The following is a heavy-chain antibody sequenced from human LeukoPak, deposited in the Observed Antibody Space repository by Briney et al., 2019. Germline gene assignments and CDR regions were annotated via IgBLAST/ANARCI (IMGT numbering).Heavy chain of an antibody. CDR3: ARYGDSSVYYSADAFDI. CDR1: GFTFSSYE. J-gene: IGHJ3*02. CDR2: IGTSDSST. Sequence: GGSLRLSCAGSGFTFSSYEMNWVRQAPGKGLEWVSYIGTSDSSTYYADSVKGRFTISRDNAKNSLYLQVNSPRAEDTAVYYCARYGDSSVYYSADAFDIWGQGTMVTVSS. D-gene: IGHD3-22*01. V-gene: IGHV3-48*03.